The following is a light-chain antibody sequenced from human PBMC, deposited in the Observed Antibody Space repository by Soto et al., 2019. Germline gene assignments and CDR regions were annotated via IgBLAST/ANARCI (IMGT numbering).Light chain of an antibody. J-gene: IGKJ2*01. CDR2: KTS. CDR3: MQATQFPYT. Sequence: EIVMTQTPLSSPVTLGQAASISCKSSQSLVRSNGVTYLNWLQQRPGQPPRLLIYKTSNRFSGVPDRFSGSGAGTDFTLKISRVEAEDVGLYFCMQATQFPYTFGQGTKLQIK. CDR1: QSLVRSNGVTY. V-gene: IGKV2-24*01.